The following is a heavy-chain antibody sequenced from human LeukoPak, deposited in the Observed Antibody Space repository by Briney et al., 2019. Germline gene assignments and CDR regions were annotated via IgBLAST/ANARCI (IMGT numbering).Heavy chain of an antibody. Sequence: GASVKVSCKASGYTFTGYYMHWVRQAPGQGLEWMGWINPNSGGTNYAQKFQGRVTMTRDTSISTAYMELSRLRSDDTAVYYCARIHYDSGTYLDYWGQGTLVTVSS. D-gene: IGHD3-22*01. V-gene: IGHV1-2*02. CDR1: GYTFTGYY. CDR3: ARIHYDSGTYLDY. J-gene: IGHJ4*02. CDR2: INPNSGGT.